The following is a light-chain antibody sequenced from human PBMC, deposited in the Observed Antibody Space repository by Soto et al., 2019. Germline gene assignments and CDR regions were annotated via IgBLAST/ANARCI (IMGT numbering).Light chain of an antibody. CDR2: GAS. Sequence: EIVMTQSPVTLSLSPGERATLSCRASQTISYNLAWYQQKPGQAPRLLIYGASTRATGIPARFSGTGSGTEYTLTISSLQSEDFGVDFCQQYNYWPPVTFGGGTRVDIK. J-gene: IGKJ4*01. V-gene: IGKV3-15*01. CDR1: QTISYN. CDR3: QQYNYWPPVT.